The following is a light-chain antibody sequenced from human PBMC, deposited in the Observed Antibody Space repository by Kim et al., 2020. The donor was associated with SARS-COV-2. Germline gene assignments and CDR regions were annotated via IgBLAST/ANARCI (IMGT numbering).Light chain of an antibody. V-gene: IGLV2-18*02. J-gene: IGLJ3*02. CDR3: SSSTSSSTLV. CDR2: DVN. Sequence: GQSVTISCTGTSSAVGTYTRVSWYQQPPGTAPKLVIYDVNIRPSGVPDRFSGSKSGNTASLTISGLQGEDEADYYCSSSTSSSTLVFGGGTQLTVL. CDR1: SSAVGTYTR.